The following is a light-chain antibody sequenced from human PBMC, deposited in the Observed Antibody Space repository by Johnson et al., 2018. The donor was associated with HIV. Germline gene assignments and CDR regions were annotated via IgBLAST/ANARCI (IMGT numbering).Light chain of an antibody. J-gene: IGLJ1*01. Sequence: QSVLTQPPSVSAAPGQKVTISCSGSSSNIANIYVSWYQQLPGTAPKLLIYDNNKRPSGIPDRFSGSKSGTSATLGITGLQTGDEADDYCGTWDSSLRVGFFGTGTKVTVL. CDR2: DNN. CDR3: GTWDSSLRVGF. CDR1: SSNIANIY. V-gene: IGLV1-51*01.